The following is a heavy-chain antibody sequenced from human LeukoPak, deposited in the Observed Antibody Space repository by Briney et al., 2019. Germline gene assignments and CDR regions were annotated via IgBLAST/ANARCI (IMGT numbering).Heavy chain of an antibody. CDR2: ISPGDSDT. CDR1: GYSFTNYW. CDR3: ARQEIVAGASLFDY. Sequence: KGGESLKISCKGSGYSFTNYWIGWVRQMPGKALEWMGIISPGDSDTRYSPSFQGQVTISVDKSISTAYLQWNTLKASDTAMYYCARQEIVAGASLFDYWGQGTLVTVSS. V-gene: IGHV5-51*01. D-gene: IGHD1-26*01. J-gene: IGHJ4*02.